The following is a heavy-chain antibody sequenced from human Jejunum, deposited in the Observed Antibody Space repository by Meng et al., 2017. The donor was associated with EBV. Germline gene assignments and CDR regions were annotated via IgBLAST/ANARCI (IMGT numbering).Heavy chain of an antibody. CDR1: GITFGGHA. CDR3: TREWGADY. J-gene: IGHJ4*02. CDR2: ISNDGNNK. V-gene: IGHV3-30-3*01. Sequence: QGQLAEAGAGVVQPGRSPGFSLTASGITFGGHAIQWVRQAPGKGLKWVALISNDGNNKYYADSVKGRFTISRDNSKNTLYLQMNSLRVDDTALYYCTREWGADYWGQGTLVTVSS. D-gene: IGHD3-16*01.